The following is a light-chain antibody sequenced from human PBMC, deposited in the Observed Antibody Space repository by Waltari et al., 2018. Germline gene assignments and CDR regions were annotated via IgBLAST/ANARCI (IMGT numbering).Light chain of an antibody. CDR3: QQSCSSWT. CDR2: ASS. CDR1: QSIGSD. Sequence: DIQMTQSPSALSASVGDRVTVSCRASQSIGSDLKWYQQKPGKAPKVVIYASSNLQRGVPSRFSGCGAGAVFTLTISSLQPEDAATYCCQQSCSSWTFGQGTKVEIK. V-gene: IGKV1-39*01. J-gene: IGKJ1*01.